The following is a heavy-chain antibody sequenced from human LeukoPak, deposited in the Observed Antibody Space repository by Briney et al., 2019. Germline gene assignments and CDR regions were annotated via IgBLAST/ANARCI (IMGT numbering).Heavy chain of an antibody. CDR3: ARDISYCGGGCAPYYFDY. CDR1: GFTFSDYY. CDR2: ISSSSYT. V-gene: IGHV3-11*05. J-gene: IGHJ4*02. Sequence: GGSLRLSCAASGFTFSDYYMSWIRQAPGKGLEWVSYISSSSYTKYADSVKGRFTISRDNAKNSLYLQMNSLRAEDTAVYYCARDISYCGGGCAPYYFDYWGQGTLVTVSS. D-gene: IGHD2-21*02.